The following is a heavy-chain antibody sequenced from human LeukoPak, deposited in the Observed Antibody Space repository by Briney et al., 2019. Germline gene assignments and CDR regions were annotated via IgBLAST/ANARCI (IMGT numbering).Heavy chain of an antibody. CDR1: GGSISSGGYY. D-gene: IGHD2-15*01. CDR2: IYYSGST. V-gene: IGHV4-31*03. Sequence: SQTLSLTCTVSGGSISSGGYYWSWIRQHPGKGLEWTGYIYYSGSTYYNPSLKSRVTISVDTSKNQFSLKLSSVTAADTAVYYCARHTIGVVVAATVFDYWGQGTLVTVSS. J-gene: IGHJ4*02. CDR3: ARHTIGVVVAATVFDY.